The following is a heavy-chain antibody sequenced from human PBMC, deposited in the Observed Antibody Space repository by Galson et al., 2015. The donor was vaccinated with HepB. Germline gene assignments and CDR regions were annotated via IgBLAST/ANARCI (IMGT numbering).Heavy chain of an antibody. V-gene: IGHV3-30*18. J-gene: IGHJ4*02. Sequence: SLRLSCAASGFTFSSYGMHWVRQAPGKGLEWVAVISYDGSNKYYADSVKGRFTISRDNSKNTLYLQMNSLRAEDTAVYYCAKERGWYVDTAMVGYFDYWGQGTLVTVSS. D-gene: IGHD5-18*01. CDR3: AKERGWYVDTAMVGYFDY. CDR1: GFTFSSYG. CDR2: ISYDGSNK.